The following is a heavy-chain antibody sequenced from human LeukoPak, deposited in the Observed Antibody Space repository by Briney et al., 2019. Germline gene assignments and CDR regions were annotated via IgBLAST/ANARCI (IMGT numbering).Heavy chain of an antibody. D-gene: IGHD2-15*01. CDR1: GFTFDDYA. Sequence: GGSLRLSCAASGFTFDDYAMHWVRQAPGKGLEWVSGISWNSGSIGYADSVKGRFTISRDNAKNSLYLQVSSLRAEDTALYYCAKSRILAFYFDYWGQGTLVTVSS. CDR2: ISWNSGSI. J-gene: IGHJ4*02. V-gene: IGHV3-9*01. CDR3: AKSRILAFYFDY.